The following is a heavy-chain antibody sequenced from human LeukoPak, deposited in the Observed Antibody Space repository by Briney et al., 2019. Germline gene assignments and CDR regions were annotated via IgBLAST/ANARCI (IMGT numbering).Heavy chain of an antibody. D-gene: IGHD6-13*01. V-gene: IGHV1-8*01. CDR2: MNPNSGNT. Sequence: ASVKVSCKASGYTFTRYDINWVRQATGQGLEWMGWMNPNSGNTGYAQKFQGRVTMTRNTSISTAYMELSSLRSEDTAVYYCARPYSSSWYSYYYMDVWGKGTTVTISS. J-gene: IGHJ6*03. CDR1: GYTFTRYD. CDR3: ARPYSSSWYSYYYMDV.